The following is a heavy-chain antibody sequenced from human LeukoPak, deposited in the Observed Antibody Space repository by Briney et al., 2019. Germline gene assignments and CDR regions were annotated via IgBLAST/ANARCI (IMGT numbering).Heavy chain of an antibody. J-gene: IGHJ6*03. V-gene: IGHV4-61*02. Sequence: SQTLSLTCTVSGGSISSGSYYWSWIRQPAGEGLEWIGRIYTSGSTNYNPSLKSRVTISVDTSKKQFALKLSSVTAADTAVYYCARENSGSYLWDYYYMDVWGKGTTVTVSS. CDR2: IYTSGST. D-gene: IGHD1-26*01. CDR3: ARENSGSYLWDYYYMDV. CDR1: GGSISSGSYY.